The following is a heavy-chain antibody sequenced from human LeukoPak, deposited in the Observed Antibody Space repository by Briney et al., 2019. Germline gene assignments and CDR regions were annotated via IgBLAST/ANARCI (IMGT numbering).Heavy chain of an antibody. V-gene: IGHV3-21*01. J-gene: IGHJ4*02. CDR3: ARESFAARWD. D-gene: IGHD6-6*01. CDR2: ITSSSTYT. Sequence: GGSLRLSCAASGFSFSSYNMNWVRQTPGKGLEWVSSITSSSTYTFYADSVKGRFTISRDNAKNSLYLQMNSLRAEDTAVYYCARESFAARWDWGQGTLVTVSS. CDR1: GFSFSSYN.